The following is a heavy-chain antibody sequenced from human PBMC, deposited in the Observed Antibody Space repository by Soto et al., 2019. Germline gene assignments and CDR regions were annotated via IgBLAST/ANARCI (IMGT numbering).Heavy chain of an antibody. CDR2: IWYDGSNK. V-gene: IGHV3-33*01. J-gene: IGHJ4*02. CDR1: GFTFSSYG. CDR3: ARDLVGAIQPPCY. Sequence: GGSLRLSCAASGFTFSSYGMHWVRQAPGKGLEWVAVIWYDGSNKYYADSVKGRFTISRDNSKNTLYLQMNSLRAEDTAVYYCARDLVGAIQPPCYWGQRTLVPVSS. D-gene: IGHD1-26*01.